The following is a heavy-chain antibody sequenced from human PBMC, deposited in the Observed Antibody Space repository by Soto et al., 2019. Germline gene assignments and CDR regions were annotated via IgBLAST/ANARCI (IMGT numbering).Heavy chain of an antibody. D-gene: IGHD6-13*01. Sequence: SETLSLTCTVSGGSISSNYWTWIRQPPGKGLEWIGYVYNSGSTNYNPSLKSRVTISEDTSKSQFSLKVNSMTAADTAVYYCARYRREAVAGYTLDNWGQGILVTAPQ. J-gene: IGHJ4*02. CDR1: GGSISSNY. CDR2: VYNSGST. V-gene: IGHV4-59*01. CDR3: ARYRREAVAGYTLDN.